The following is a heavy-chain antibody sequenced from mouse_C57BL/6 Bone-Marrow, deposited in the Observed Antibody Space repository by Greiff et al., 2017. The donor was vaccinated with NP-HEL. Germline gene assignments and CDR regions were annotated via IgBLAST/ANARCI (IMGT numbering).Heavy chain of an antibody. J-gene: IGHJ2*01. V-gene: IGHV1-69*01. D-gene: IGHD2-2*01. Sequence: VQLQQSGAELVMPGASVKLSCKASGYTFTSYWMHWVKQRPGQGLEWIGEIDPSDSYTNYNQKFKGKSTLTVDKSSSTAYMQLSSLTSEDSAVYYCARRGDGYDGYYFGGWGQGTTLSVSS. CDR1: GYTFTSYW. CDR3: ARRGDGYDGYYFGG. CDR2: IDPSDSYT.